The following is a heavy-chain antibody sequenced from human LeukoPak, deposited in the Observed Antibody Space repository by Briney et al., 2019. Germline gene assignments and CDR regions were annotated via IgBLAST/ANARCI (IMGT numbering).Heavy chain of an antibody. CDR3: ARDLRFLEWLPAP. J-gene: IGHJ5*02. V-gene: IGHV4-34*01. CDR1: GGSFSGYY. CDR2: INHSGST. Sequence: PSETLSLTCAVYGGSFSGYYWSWIRQPPGKGLDWIGEINHSGSTNYNPSLKSRVTISVDTSKKQFSLKLSSVTAEDTAVYYCARDLRFLEWLPAPWGQGTLVTVSS. D-gene: IGHD3-3*01.